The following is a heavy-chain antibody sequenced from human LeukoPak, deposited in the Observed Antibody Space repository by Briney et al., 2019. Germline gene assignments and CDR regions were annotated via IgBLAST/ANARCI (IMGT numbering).Heavy chain of an antibody. CDR2: ISDSGGST. CDR1: GFTVSTNY. D-gene: IGHD6-19*01. Sequence: GGSLRLSCAASGFTVSTNYMSWVRQAPGKGLEWVSGISDSGGSTYYADSVKGRFTISRDNSKNTLYLQMKSLRAEDTAIYYCAKEGLVPFDYWGQGTLVTVSS. J-gene: IGHJ4*02. CDR3: AKEGLVPFDY. V-gene: IGHV3-23*01.